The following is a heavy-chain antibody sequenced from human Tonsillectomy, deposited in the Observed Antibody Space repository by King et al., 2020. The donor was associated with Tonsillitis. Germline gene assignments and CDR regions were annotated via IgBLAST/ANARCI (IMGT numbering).Heavy chain of an antibody. CDR1: GGSISRAGYY. D-gene: IGHD1-1*01. J-gene: IGHJ4*02. CDR3: AGTGATFDS. CDR2: IYFTGRT. V-gene: IGHV4-31*03. Sequence: QLQESGPGLVKPSQTLSLTCTVSGGSISRAGYYWSWIRQSPGKGLEWIGYIYFTGRTYYNPSLKSRLSISVDTSKNQFSLNLSSVTAADTAVYYCAGTGATFDSWGRGTLVTVSS.